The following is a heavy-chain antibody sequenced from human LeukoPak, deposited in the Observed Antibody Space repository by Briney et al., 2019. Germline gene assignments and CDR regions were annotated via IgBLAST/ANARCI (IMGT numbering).Heavy chain of an antibody. Sequence: PGRSLRLSCAASGFTFSSYAMHWVRQAPGKGLEWVAVISYDGSNKYYADSVKGRFTISRDNSKNTLYLQMNSLRAEDTAVHYCAKGGRGTYCSSTSWYSALGFDYWGQGTLVTVSS. CDR3: AKGGRGTYCSSTSWYSALGFDY. D-gene: IGHD2-2*02. CDR2: ISYDGSNK. V-gene: IGHV3-30*04. CDR1: GFTFSSYA. J-gene: IGHJ4*02.